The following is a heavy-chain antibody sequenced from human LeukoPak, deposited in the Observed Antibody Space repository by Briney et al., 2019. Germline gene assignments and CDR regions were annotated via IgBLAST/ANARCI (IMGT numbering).Heavy chain of an antibody. Sequence: GASVKVSCKASGYTFTSYDINWVRQATGQGLEWMGWMNPNSGNTGYAQKFQGRVTMTRNTSISTAYMELSSLRSEDTAVYYCARANGDSNSRYYYYYMDVWSKGTTVTISS. CDR3: ARANGDSNSRYYYYYMDV. V-gene: IGHV1-8*01. J-gene: IGHJ6*03. D-gene: IGHD4-17*01. CDR2: MNPNSGNT. CDR1: GYTFTSYD.